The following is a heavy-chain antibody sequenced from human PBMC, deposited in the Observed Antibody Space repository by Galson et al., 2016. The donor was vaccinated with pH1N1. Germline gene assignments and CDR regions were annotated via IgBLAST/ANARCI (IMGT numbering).Heavy chain of an antibody. J-gene: IGHJ6*04. CDR1: GFTFDDSA. D-gene: IGHD3-9*01. Sequence: SLRLSCAASGFTFDDSAMHWVRQAPGKGLEWVSGISWNSGTTGYADSVQGRFTVSRDNVKHSLYLQMNSLRPEDTALSYCAKVRGFLSGYMDVWGKGTTGTVSS. CDR2: ISWNSGTT. V-gene: IGHV3-9*01. CDR3: AKVRGFLSGYMDV.